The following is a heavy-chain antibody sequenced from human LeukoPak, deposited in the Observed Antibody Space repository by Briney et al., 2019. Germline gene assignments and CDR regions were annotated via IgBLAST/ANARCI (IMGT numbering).Heavy chain of an antibody. Sequence: GASVKVSCKASGYTFTSYAMHWVRQAPGQRLEWMGWINAGNGNTKYSQKFQGRVTITRDTSASTAYMERSSLRSEDTALYYCARAPRNSSTMLDYWGQGTLVTVSS. J-gene: IGHJ4*02. CDR1: GYTFTSYA. CDR3: ARAPRNSSTMLDY. D-gene: IGHD6-13*01. V-gene: IGHV1-3*01. CDR2: INAGNGNT.